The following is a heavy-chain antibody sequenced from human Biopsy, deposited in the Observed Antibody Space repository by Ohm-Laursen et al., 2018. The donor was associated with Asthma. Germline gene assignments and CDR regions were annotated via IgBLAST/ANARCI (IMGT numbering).Heavy chain of an antibody. V-gene: IGHV3-30*18. J-gene: IGHJ4*02. CDR3: AKRRGYSGHDNDY. CDR2: ISYDGNHK. Sequence: SLRLSCSASGFMFRSFGMHWVRQAPGKGLEWVAVISYDGNHKFYEDSVKGRFTISRDNSKNALYLQMNGLRTEDTAVYYCAKRRGYSGHDNDYWGQGTLAIVSS. D-gene: IGHD5-12*01. CDR1: GFMFRSFG.